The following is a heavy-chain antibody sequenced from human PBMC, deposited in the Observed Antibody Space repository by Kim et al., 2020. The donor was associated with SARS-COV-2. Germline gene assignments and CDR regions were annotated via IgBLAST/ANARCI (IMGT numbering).Heavy chain of an antibody. D-gene: IGHD6-13*01. CDR2: IYYSGST. Sequence: SETLSLTCTVSGGSISSSSYYWGWIRQPPGKGLEWIGSIYYSGSTYYNPSLKSRVTISVDTSKNQFSLKLSSVTAADTAVYYCGATSLIAAAGGGWFDPWGQGTLVTVSS. V-gene: IGHV4-39*01. CDR1: GGSISSSSYY. J-gene: IGHJ5*02. CDR3: GATSLIAAAGGGWFDP.